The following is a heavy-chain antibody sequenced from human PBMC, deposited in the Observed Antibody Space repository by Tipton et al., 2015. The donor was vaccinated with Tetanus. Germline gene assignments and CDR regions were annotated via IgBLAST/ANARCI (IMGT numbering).Heavy chain of an antibody. D-gene: IGHD1-1*01. CDR2: ISHDGFYK. Sequence: QLVQSGGGVVQPGRSLTLSCEASGFRFSSYGMHWVRQAPGKGLEWVASISHDGFYKNYGDSVTGGFTVSRDNSKNTLFLQLDSLRSDNAALYYCARGCTMDYWGQGTLVTVSA. CDR3: ARGCTMDY. J-gene: IGHJ4*02. V-gene: IGHV3-30*19. CDR1: GFRFSSYG.